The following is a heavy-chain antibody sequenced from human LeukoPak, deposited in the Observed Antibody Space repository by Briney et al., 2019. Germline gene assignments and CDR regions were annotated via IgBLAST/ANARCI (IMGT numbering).Heavy chain of an antibody. D-gene: IGHD3-22*01. CDR2: INSDGSST. V-gene: IGHV3-74*01. CDR1: GFTFSSYW. J-gene: IGHJ4*02. Sequence: GGSLRLSCAASGFTFSSYWMHWVRQAPGKGLVGVSRINSDGSSTNYADSVKGRFTISRDNAKNTLYLQMNSLRAGDTAVYYCRYYDSSGSQTDYWGQGTLVTVSS. CDR3: RYYDSSGSQTDY.